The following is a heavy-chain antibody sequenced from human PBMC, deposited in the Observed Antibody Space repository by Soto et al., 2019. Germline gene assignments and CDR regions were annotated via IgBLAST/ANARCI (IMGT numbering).Heavy chain of an antibody. CDR3: ARVEGIAVSLDAFDI. CDR2: ISSSSSYI. CDR1: GFTFSSYS. Sequence: GGSLRLSCAPSGFTFSSYSMNWVRQAPGKGLEWVSSISSSSSYIYYADSVKGRFTISRDNAKNSLYLQMNSLRAEDTAVYYCARVEGIAVSLDAFDIWGQGTMVTVSS. V-gene: IGHV3-21*01. D-gene: IGHD6-19*01. J-gene: IGHJ3*02.